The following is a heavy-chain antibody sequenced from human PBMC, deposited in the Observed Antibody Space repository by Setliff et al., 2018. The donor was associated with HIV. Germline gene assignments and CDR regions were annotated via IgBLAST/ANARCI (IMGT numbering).Heavy chain of an antibody. CDR2: IYQTGTT. J-gene: IGHJ4*01. D-gene: IGHD4-17*01. CDR3: ARDPRGDYGDYHFDF. CDR1: GFSINSGYY. V-gene: IGHV4-38-2*02. Sequence: SETLSLTCAVSGFSINSGYYWGWIRQPPGKGLEWIGSIYQTGTTYYNPSLKSRVTISVDTSKNQFSLKLTSVTAADTAVYHCARDPRGDYGDYHFDFWGHGILVTVSS.